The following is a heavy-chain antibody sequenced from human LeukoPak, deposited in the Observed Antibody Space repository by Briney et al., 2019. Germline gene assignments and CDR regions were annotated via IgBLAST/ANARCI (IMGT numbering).Heavy chain of an antibody. V-gene: IGHV3-21*01. CDR3: ARGPDTYWNSFGELDH. J-gene: IGHJ4*02. Sequence: PGGSLRLSCAASGFTFSNYGLNWVRQAPGKGLEWVSSISNTGIYINYADSVKGRLTISRDNSKNTLYLQMGSLRAEDMAVYYCARGPDTYWNSFGELDHWGQGTLVTVSS. D-gene: IGHD3-10*01. CDR1: GFTFSNYG. CDR2: ISNTGIYI.